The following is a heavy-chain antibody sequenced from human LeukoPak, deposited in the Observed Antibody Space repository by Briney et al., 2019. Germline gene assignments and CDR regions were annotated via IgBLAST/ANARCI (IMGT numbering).Heavy chain of an antibody. Sequence: ASVKVSCKTSGYTFTTYGISWVRQAPGQGLEWMGWISAYNGNTKYAQKLQGRVTMTTDTSTSTAYMELRSLRSEDTAVYYCARDPVITSWYSYYYYGMDVCGQGTTVTVSS. J-gene: IGHJ6*02. CDR3: ARDPVITSWYSYYYYGMDV. CDR1: GYTFTTYG. CDR2: ISAYNGNT. D-gene: IGHD6-13*01. V-gene: IGHV1-18*01.